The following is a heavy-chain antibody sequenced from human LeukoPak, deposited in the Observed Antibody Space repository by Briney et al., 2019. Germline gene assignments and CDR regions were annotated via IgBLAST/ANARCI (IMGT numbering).Heavy chain of an antibody. V-gene: IGHV3-7*03. J-gene: IGHJ4*02. Sequence: GGSLRLPCAASGFTFSSYWMSWVRQAPGKGLEWVANIKQDGSEKYYVDSVKGRFTISRDNAKNSLYLQMNSLRAEDTAVYYCARDQRYFDWLLSGYYFDYWGQGTLVTVSS. CDR3: ARDQRYFDWLLSGYYFDY. D-gene: IGHD3-9*01. CDR1: GFTFSSYW. CDR2: IKQDGSEK.